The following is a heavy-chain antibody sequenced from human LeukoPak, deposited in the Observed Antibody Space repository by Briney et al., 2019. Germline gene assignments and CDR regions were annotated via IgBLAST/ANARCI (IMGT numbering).Heavy chain of an antibody. Sequence: ASVKVSCKASGYTLTGYYMHWVRQAPGQGLEWMGWINPNSGGTNYAQKFQGRVTMTRDTSISTAYMELSRLRSDDTAVYYCARADSSGWYCDYWGQGTLVTVSS. CDR1: GYTLTGYY. V-gene: IGHV1-2*02. CDR2: INPNSGGT. CDR3: ARADSSGWYCDY. D-gene: IGHD6-19*01. J-gene: IGHJ4*02.